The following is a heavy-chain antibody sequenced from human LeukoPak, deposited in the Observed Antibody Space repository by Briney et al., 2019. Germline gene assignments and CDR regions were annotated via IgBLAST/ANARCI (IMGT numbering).Heavy chain of an antibody. D-gene: IGHD1-14*01. CDR2: IYYSGST. Sequence: SETLSLTCALYGGSFADYYWSWVRQSPGKGLERIGYIYYSGSTYYNPSLKSRVTISVDTSKNQFSLKLSSVTAADTAVYYCARGIVPGDYWGQGTLVTVSS. CDR1: GGSFADYY. CDR3: ARGIVPGDY. V-gene: IGHV4-31*11. J-gene: IGHJ4*02.